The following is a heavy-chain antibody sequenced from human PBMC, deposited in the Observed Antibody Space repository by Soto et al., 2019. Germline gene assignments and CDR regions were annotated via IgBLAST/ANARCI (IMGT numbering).Heavy chain of an antibody. CDR3: ARDTSEKVYSHDGMDV. J-gene: IGHJ6*02. V-gene: IGHV4-34*01. CDR2: INDSGTT. Sequence: SETLSLTCAIYGGSFSGFYWSWIRQPPGKGLEWIGEINDSGTTNYNPSLKSRVTISADTSKTHFSLRLTSVTAADTAVYYCARDTSEKVYSHDGMDVWGQGTTGTVS. CDR1: GGSFSGFY.